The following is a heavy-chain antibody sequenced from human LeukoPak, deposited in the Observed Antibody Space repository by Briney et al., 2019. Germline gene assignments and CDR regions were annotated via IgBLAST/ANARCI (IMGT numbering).Heavy chain of an antibody. J-gene: IGHJ6*02. CDR2: INHSGST. CDR3: ARGHSYYYGMDV. V-gene: IGHV4-34*01. Sequence: SETLSLTCAVYGGSFSGYYWSWIRQPPGKGLEWIGEINHSGSTNYNPSLKSRVTISVDTSKSQFSLKLSSVTAADTAVYYCARGHSYYYGMDVWGQGTTVTVSS. CDR1: GGSFSGYY.